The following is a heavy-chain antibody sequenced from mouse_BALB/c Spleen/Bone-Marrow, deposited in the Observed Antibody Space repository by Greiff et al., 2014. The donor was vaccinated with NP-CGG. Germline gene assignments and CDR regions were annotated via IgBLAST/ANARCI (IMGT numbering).Heavy chain of an antibody. CDR1: CYSITSGYY. J-gene: IGHJ4*01. V-gene: IGHV3-1*02. Sequence: GSRPYLGKPSQSLSLTFTFPCYSITSGYYWHRVPQFSGNKMERMGYIHYSGSTNYNPSLKSRISITRDTSKNQFFLQLNSVTTEDTATYYCAPTTVVAHYAMDYWGQGTSVTVSS. CDR3: APTTVVAHYAMDY. D-gene: IGHD1-1*01. CDR2: IHYSGST.